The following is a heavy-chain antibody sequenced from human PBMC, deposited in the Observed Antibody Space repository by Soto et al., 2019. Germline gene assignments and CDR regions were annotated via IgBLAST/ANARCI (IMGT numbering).Heavy chain of an antibody. CDR1: GGSISSYY. D-gene: IGHD3-3*01. J-gene: IGHJ6*02. Sequence: SETLSLTCTVSGGSISSYYWSWIRQPPGKGLEWIGYIYYSGSTNYNPSLKSRVTISVDTSKNQFSLKLSSVTAADTAVYYCARDFKDFWSGYQRYYYYYGMDVWGQGTTVTVSS. CDR2: IYYSGST. CDR3: ARDFKDFWSGYQRYYYYYGMDV. V-gene: IGHV4-59*01.